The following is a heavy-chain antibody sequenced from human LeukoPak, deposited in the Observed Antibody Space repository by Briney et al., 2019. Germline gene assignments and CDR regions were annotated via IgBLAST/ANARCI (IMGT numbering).Heavy chain of an antibody. CDR2: ISSSGSTI. J-gene: IGHJ3*02. CDR3: AREEYYDFWSGFRPLTGHDAFDI. V-gene: IGHV3-48*03. D-gene: IGHD3-3*01. Sequence: PGGSLRLSCAASGFTFSSYEMNWVRQAPGKGLEWVSYISSSGSTIYYADSVKGRFTISRDNAKNSLYLQMNSLRAEDTAVYYCAREEYYDFWSGFRPLTGHDAFDIWGQGTMVTVSS. CDR1: GFTFSSYE.